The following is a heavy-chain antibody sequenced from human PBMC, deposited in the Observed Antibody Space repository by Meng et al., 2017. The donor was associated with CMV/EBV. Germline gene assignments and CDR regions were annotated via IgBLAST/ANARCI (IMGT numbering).Heavy chain of an antibody. V-gene: IGHV3-30*02. CDR2: IRYDGSNK. J-gene: IGHJ6*02. CDR1: GLTFSSYG. Sequence: GESLKISCAASGLTFSSYGMHWVRQAPGKGLEWVAFIRYDGSNKYYADSVKGRFTISRDNSKNTLYLQMNSLRAEDTAVYYCAKDYDYYYGMDVWGQGTTVTVSS. CDR3: AKDYDYYYGMDV.